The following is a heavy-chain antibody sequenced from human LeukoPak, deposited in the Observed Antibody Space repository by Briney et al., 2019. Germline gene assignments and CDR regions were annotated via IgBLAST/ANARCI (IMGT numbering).Heavy chain of an antibody. J-gene: IGHJ4*02. CDR1: GFTITTYA. D-gene: IGHD1-26*01. V-gene: IGHV3-23*01. Sequence: GGSLRLSCAASGFTITTYAVNWVRQAPGKGLEWVSGIGGGGTEYYADSVKGRFIISSDSSQNLVPLQMNSLRAEDTAVYYCARAQGALDYWGQGTLVTVSS. CDR3: ARAQGALDY. CDR2: IGGGGTE.